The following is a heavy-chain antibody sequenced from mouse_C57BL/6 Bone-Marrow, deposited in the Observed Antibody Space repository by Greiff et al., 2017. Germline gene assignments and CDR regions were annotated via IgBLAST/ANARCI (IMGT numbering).Heavy chain of an antibody. CDR2: ITHSGET. D-gene: IGHD2-2*01. Sequence: KLVESGPGLVKPSQSLFLTCSITGFPITSGYYWIWIRQSPGKPLEWMGYITHSGETFYNPSLQSPISITRETSKNQFFLQLNSVTTEDTAMYYCAGFYGYDGSMDYWGQGTSVTVSS. J-gene: IGHJ4*01. CDR1: GFPITSGYY. CDR3: AGFYGYDGSMDY. V-gene: IGHV12-3*01.